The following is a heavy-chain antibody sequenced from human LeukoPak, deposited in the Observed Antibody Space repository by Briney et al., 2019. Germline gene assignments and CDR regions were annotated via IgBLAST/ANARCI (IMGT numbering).Heavy chain of an antibody. CDR2: VYPDGST. V-gene: IGHV3-53*01. CDR3: ARDLPLHYDILTGPS. CDR1: GFTFSSYS. D-gene: IGHD3-9*01. J-gene: IGHJ5*02. Sequence: GGSLRLSCAASGFTFSSYSMNWVRQAPGKGLEWVSIVYPDGSTYYAGSVKGRFTISRDNSKNTLYLQMNTLRAEDTAVYYCARDLPLHYDILTGPSWGQGTLVTVSS.